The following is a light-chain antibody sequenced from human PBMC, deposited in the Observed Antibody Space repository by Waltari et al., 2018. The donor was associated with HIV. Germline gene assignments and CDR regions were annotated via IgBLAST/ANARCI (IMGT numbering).Light chain of an antibody. CDR1: ALAKQY. Sequence: SFELTQPPSVSVSPGQTARITCSGDALAKQYTYRYQQKPGQAPGVVIYKDTERPSGIPERYTASSSGTTVTLTISGGQSEDEDDYYCRSAETGGTGVYGPGTKVTVL. CDR2: KDT. J-gene: IGLJ1*01. V-gene: IGLV3-25*03. CDR3: RSAETGGTGV.